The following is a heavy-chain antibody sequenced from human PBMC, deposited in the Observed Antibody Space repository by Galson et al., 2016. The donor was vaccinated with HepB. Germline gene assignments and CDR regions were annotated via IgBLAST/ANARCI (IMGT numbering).Heavy chain of an antibody. Sequence: SETLSLTCVVSGGSISDNNWWSWVRQPPGKGLEWIGEIYHSGYINYNPSLKSRLTISVDKSRNHFSLNLTSVTAADTAVYYCARVWGKYFDYWGQGTLVTVSS. D-gene: IGHD7-27*01. CDR3: ARVWGKYFDY. CDR1: GGSISDNNW. CDR2: IYHSGYI. V-gene: IGHV4-4*02. J-gene: IGHJ4*02.